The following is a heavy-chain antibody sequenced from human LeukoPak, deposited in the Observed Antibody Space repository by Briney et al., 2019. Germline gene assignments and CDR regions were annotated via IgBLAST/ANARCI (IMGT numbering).Heavy chain of an antibody. CDR3: VRDWEGFNFDI. J-gene: IGHJ3*02. CDR1: GGSVSSYY. CDR2: VYNSGST. V-gene: IGHV4-59*02. Sequence: SETLSLTCAVSGGSVSSYYWSWVRQPPGEGLEWIAYVYNSGSTNYNPSLKSRVTISVDRSKNQFSLKMNSVTAADTAVYYCVRDWEGFNFDIWGQGTMVTVSS. D-gene: IGHD1-26*01.